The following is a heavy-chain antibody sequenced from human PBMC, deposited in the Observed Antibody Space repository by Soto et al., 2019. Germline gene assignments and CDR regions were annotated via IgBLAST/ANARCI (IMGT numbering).Heavy chain of an antibody. CDR2: MNPDSGHA. CDR1: GYTFTNSD. J-gene: IGHJ4*02. D-gene: IGHD2-15*01. CDR3: ARRPHCSGGICYYGLDN. Sequence: QVQLVQSGAEVKKPGASVKVSCKASGYTFTNSDINWVRQAPGQGLEWMGWMNPDSGHAAYAQKFQGRVTLHTSTSTSTVYMEMRSLGSEDTAVYYCARRPHCSGGICYYGLDNWGQGTLVTVSS. V-gene: IGHV1-8*01.